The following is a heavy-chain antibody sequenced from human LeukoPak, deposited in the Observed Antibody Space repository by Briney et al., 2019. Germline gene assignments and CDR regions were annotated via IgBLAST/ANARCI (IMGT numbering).Heavy chain of an antibody. V-gene: IGHV4-59*08. J-gene: IGHJ3*02. D-gene: IGHD3-3*01. CDR3: ARLSAPQLSYDFWSGYSFDI. CDR1: GGSISSYY. Sequence: SETLSLICTVSGGSISSYYWSWIRQPPGKGLEWIGYIYYSGSTNYNPSLKSRVTISVDTSKNQFSLKLSSVTAADTAVYYCARLSAPQLSYDFWSGYSFDIWGQGTMVTVSS. CDR2: IYYSGST.